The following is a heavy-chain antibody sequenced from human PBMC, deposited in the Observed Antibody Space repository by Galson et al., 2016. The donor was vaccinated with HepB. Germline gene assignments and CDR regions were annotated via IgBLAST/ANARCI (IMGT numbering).Heavy chain of an antibody. Sequence: SVKVSCKASGYRLSSYYMHWVRQAPGHGLEWMGIVNPSGGYTTYAQKFLGRVTMTTDTSTSTVYMELSSLRSDDMAVYYCARVLGSYSSDWYEAWGQGTLVIVSS. J-gene: IGHJ5*02. CDR1: GYRLSSYY. V-gene: IGHV1-46*01. D-gene: IGHD6-25*01. CDR3: ARVLGSYSSDWYEA. CDR2: VNPSGGYT.